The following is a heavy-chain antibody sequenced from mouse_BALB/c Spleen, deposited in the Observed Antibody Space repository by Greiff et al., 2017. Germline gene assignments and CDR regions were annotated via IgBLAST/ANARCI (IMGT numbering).Heavy chain of an antibody. CDR1: GDSITSGY. CDR2: ISYSGST. CDR3: ARWDYYGSPLDY. D-gene: IGHD1-1*01. Sequence: EVQLVESGPSLVKPSQTLSLTCSVTGDSITSGYWNWIRKFPGNKLEYMGYISYSGSTYYNPSLKSRISITRDTSKNQYYLQLNSVTTEDTATYYCARWDYYGSPLDYWGQGTTLTVSS. J-gene: IGHJ2*01. V-gene: IGHV3-8*02.